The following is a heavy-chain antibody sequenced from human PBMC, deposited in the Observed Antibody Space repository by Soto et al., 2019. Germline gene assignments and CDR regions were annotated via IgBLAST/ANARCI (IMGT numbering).Heavy chain of an antibody. Sequence: GGSVRLSCAASGFTFSDYYMSWIRQAPGKGLEWVSYISSSGSTIYYADSVKGRFTISRDNAKNSLYLQMNSLRAEDTAVYYCARADSRLDAFDIWGQGTMVTVSS. CDR1: GFTFSDYY. J-gene: IGHJ3*02. V-gene: IGHV3-11*01. D-gene: IGHD2-21*01. CDR3: ARADSRLDAFDI. CDR2: ISSSGSTI.